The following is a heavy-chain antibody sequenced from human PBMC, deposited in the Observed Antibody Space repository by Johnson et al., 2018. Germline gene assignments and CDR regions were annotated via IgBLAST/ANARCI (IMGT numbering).Heavy chain of an antibody. CDR1: GFTFSSYG. J-gene: IGHJ6*02. CDR2: IWYDGSNK. V-gene: IGHV3-33*01. D-gene: IGHD4-17*01. CDR3: ARAVSSPHYGMDV. Sequence: QVQLVESGGGVVQPGRSLRLSCAASGFTFSSYGTHWVRQAPGKGLEWVAVIWYDGSNKYYADSVKGRFTISRDNSKNTLYLQMNSLRAEDTAVYYWARAVSSPHYGMDVWGQGTTVTVSS.